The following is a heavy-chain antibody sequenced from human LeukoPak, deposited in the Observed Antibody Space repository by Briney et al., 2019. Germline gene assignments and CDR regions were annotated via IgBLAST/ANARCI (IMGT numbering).Heavy chain of an antibody. D-gene: IGHD2/OR15-2a*01. CDR2: IYYTGST. Sequence: SETLSLTCSVSGGSITNFYWSWIRQPPGKGLEWIGYIYYTGSTKYNPSLKSRVTISLDTSKNKFSLKVSSVTAADTAVYYCASSFYDTSLDYCGQGTLVTVSS. CDR1: GGSITNFY. CDR3: ASSFYDTSLDY. V-gene: IGHV4-59*01. J-gene: IGHJ4*02.